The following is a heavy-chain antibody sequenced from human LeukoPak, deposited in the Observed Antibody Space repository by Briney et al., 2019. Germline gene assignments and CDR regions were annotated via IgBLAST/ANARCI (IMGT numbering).Heavy chain of an antibody. CDR1: GGSISSSYW. Sequence: SETLSLTSAVSGGSISSSYWWSWVRQPPGKGLEWIGEVYHSGSTNYSPSLKSRVTLSVDKSKNQFSLKLGSVTAADTAVYYCARDPGLMVRGSRRGYDGNYYYMDVWGKGTTVTISS. CDR2: VYHSGST. CDR3: ARDPGLMVRGSRRGYDGNYYYMDV. D-gene: IGHD3-10*01. V-gene: IGHV4-4*02. J-gene: IGHJ6*03.